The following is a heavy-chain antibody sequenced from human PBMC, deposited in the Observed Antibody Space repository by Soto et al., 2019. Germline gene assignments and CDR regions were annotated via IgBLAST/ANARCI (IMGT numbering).Heavy chain of an antibody. CDR2: LSGSGSGS. V-gene: IGHV3-23*01. J-gene: IGHJ4*01. CDR3: AKAPISLDGSGYYFASFDY. Sequence: DVQLLESGGALVQLGGSLRLSCAASGFTFSRYAMNWVRQAPGKGLEWVSTLSGSGSGSYYPDSLRGRFTISRDNSKNTLSLQMNNLRAEDTAVYYCAKAPISLDGSGYYFASFDYWGHGTRVTVSS. D-gene: IGHD3-22*01. CDR1: GFTFSRYA.